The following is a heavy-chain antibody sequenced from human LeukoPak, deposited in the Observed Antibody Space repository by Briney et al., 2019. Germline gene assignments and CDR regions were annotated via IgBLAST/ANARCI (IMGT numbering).Heavy chain of an antibody. J-gene: IGHJ4*02. CDR2: ISSNGGST. CDR1: GFTFSSYA. Sequence: GGSLRLSCAASGFTFSSYAMHWVRQAPGKGLEYVSAISSNGGSTYYANSVKGRFTISRDNSKNTLYLQMGSLRAEDMAVYYCARDSVVAGTGFDYWGQGTLVTVPS. CDR3: ARDSVVAGTGFDY. D-gene: IGHD6-19*01. V-gene: IGHV3-64*01.